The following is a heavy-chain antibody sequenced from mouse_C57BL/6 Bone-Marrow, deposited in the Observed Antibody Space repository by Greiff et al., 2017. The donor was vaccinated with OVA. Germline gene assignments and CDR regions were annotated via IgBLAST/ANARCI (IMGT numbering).Heavy chain of an antibody. J-gene: IGHJ1*03. CDR2: FYPGSGST. Sequence: VQLQQPGAELVKPGASVKLSCKASGYTFTGYSIHWVKQRPGQGLEWIGLFYPGSGSTNYNEKFKGKATLTADKSSSTAYMELSRLTSEDSAVYFCSRRVNGGYGSYWYFDVWGTGTTVTVSS. V-gene: IGHV1-62-2*01. D-gene: IGHD2-10*02. CDR3: SRRVNGGYGSYWYFDV. CDR1: GYTFTGYS.